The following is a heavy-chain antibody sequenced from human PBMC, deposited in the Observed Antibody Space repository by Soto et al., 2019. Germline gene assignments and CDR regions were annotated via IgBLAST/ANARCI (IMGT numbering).Heavy chain of an antibody. D-gene: IGHD1-26*01. CDR2: IYPGDSDT. CDR3: ASLVGGSYVSNWFDP. CDR1: GYSFTSYW. Sequence: PGESLKISCKGSGYSFTSYWIGWVRQMPGKGLEWMGIIYPGDSDTRYSPSFQGQVTISADKSISTAYLQWSSLKASDTAMYYCASLVGGSYVSNWFDPWGQGTLVTVSS. J-gene: IGHJ5*02. V-gene: IGHV5-51*01.